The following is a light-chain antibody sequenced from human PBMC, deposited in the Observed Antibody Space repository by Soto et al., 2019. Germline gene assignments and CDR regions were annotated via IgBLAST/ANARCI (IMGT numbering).Light chain of an antibody. V-gene: IGLV2-18*02. CDR3: RSFTSRNTYV. J-gene: IGLJ1*01. CDR2: DVT. CDR1: SSDVGTYNR. Sequence: QSVLTQPPSVSGSPGQSVAISCTGTSSDVGTYNRVSWYQQPPGTAHKLMIYDVTNRPSGVPDRFSGSKSGNTASLTISGRQAEDEADYYCRSFTSRNTYVFGTGTKLTGL.